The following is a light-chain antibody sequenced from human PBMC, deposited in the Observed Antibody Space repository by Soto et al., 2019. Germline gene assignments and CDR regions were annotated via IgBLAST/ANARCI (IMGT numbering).Light chain of an antibody. J-gene: IGKJ4*01. V-gene: IGKV3-15*01. Sequence: EIVMTQSPATLSVSPGERATLSCRASQSGNSNLAWYQQKPGQAPRILIYGASTRATAIPARFSGSGSGTEFTLTISSLQSEDFAVYYCQQYNDWPRTFGGGTKVEIK. CDR1: QSGNSN. CDR2: GAS. CDR3: QQYNDWPRT.